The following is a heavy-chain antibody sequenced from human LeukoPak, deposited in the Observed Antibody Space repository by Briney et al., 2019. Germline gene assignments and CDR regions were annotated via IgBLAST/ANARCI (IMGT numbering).Heavy chain of an antibody. D-gene: IGHD2-21*02. CDR2: IYSGGRT. J-gene: IGHJ4*02. CDR1: GLTVSSNY. V-gene: IGHV3-53*04. CDR3: AGTRGGAHCAGGCYDY. Sequence: AGSQRLSCAASGLTVSSNYMSWVRQVPGKGLEWVSVIYSGGRTFYADSVKGRFTVSRHNSWNMLYLQMNSLRTEDTAVYYCAGTRGGAHCAGGCYDYWGQGTLVTVPT.